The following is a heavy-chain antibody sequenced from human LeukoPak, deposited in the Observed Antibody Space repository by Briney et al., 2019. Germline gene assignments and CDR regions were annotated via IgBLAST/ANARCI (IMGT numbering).Heavy chain of an antibody. CDR1: GFTFSSYS. Sequence: GGSLTLSCAASGFTFSSYSMNWLRQAPGKGREGVSSISSSSSYIYYADSVKGRFTISRDNAKNSQYLQMNSLRAEDTALYYCAKDQSYDSSGYAIDYWGQGTLVTVSS. CDR3: AKDQSYDSSGYAIDY. CDR2: ISSSSSYI. D-gene: IGHD3-22*01. J-gene: IGHJ4*02. V-gene: IGHV3-21*04.